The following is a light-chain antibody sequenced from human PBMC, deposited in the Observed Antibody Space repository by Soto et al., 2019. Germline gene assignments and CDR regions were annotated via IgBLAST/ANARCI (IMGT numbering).Light chain of an antibody. CDR3: QSYDSSLSGNVV. V-gene: IGLV1-40*01. CDR1: SSNIGAGYD. CDR2: GNG. J-gene: IGLJ2*01. Sequence: QAVLTQPPSVSGAPGQRVTISCTGSSSNIGAGYDVHWYQQLPGTAPKLLIYGNGNRPSGVPDRFSGSKSGTSASLAITGLQAEDEADYYCQSYDSSLSGNVVFGGGTKLTVL.